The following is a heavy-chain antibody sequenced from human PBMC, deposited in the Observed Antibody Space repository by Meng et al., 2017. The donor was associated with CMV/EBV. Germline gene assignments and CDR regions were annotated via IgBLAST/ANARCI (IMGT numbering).Heavy chain of an antibody. V-gene: IGHV3-13*01. CDR2: IGTAGDT. CDR3: ARATGDAFDI. Sequence: GESLKISCAASGFTFSSYDMHWVRQATGKGLEWVSAIGTAGDTYYPGSVKGRFTISRENAKNSLYLQMNSLRAGDTAMYYCARATGDAFDIWGQGTMVTVSS. CDR1: GFTFSSYD. J-gene: IGHJ3*02. D-gene: IGHD2-8*02.